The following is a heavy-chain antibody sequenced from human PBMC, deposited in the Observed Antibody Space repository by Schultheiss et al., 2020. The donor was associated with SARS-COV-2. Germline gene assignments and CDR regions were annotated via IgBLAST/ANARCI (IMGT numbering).Heavy chain of an antibody. D-gene: IGHD2/OR15-2a*01. V-gene: IGHV3-23*01. CDR1: GFTFSSYA. CDR3: AKDETLDAFDI. CDR2: ISGSGGST. J-gene: IGHJ3*02. Sequence: GESLKISCAASGFTFSSYAMHWVRQAPGKGLEWVSAISGSGGSTYYADSVKGRFTISRDNSKNTLYLQMNSLRAEDTAVYYCAKDETLDAFDIWGQGTMVTVSS.